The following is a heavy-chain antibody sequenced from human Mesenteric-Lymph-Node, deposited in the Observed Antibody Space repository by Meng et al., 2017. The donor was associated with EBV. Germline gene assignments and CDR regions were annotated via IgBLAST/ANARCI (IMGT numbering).Heavy chain of an antibody. CDR3: ARASIEVAGYYLDY. D-gene: IGHD6-19*01. CDR2: NYKAGRHK. Sequence: EAGGGLGERGRSPISTYPPYRFTFRSSARAWARPALGKGLEWVAANYKAGRHKTDADSVKGRCAISREIYKNTLYLQVNNLRGEDPAVYYCARASIEVAGYYLDYWGQGTLVTVSS. CDR1: RFTFRSSA. V-gene: IGHV3-30*09. J-gene: IGHJ4*02.